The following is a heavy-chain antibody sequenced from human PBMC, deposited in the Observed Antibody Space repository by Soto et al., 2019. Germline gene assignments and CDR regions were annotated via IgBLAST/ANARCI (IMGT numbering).Heavy chain of an antibody. V-gene: IGHV4-59*11. J-gene: IGHJ6*02. CDR1: GDSISSHY. CDR2: IYHSGGT. CDR3: ARDYYGMDV. Sequence: PSETLSLTCTVSGDSISSHYWSWIRQPPGKGLEWIGHIYHSGGTRYNPSLRSRVTISVDTSKNQFSLKLRSVTAADTAVYYCARDYYGMDVWGQGTTVTVSS.